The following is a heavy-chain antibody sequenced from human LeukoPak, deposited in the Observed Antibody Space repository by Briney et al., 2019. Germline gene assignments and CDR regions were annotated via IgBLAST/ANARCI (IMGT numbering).Heavy chain of an antibody. CDR3: ARRTAVAGGWFDS. J-gene: IGHJ5*01. CDR2: IDYSGNN. CDR1: GGSISSSNYH. V-gene: IGHV4-39*01. D-gene: IGHD6-19*01. Sequence: PSETLSLTCTVSGGSISSSNYHWGWMRQSPGKGLEWIGSIDYSGNNYHNPSPKSRVTMSADTSRNQISLKLSSVTAADTAVYYCARRTAVAGGWFDSWGQGILVTVSS.